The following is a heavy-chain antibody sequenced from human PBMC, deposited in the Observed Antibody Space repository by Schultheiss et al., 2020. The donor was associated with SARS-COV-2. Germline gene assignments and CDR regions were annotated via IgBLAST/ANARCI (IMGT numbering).Heavy chain of an antibody. CDR2: VSWNGSRT. CDR3: ARDLVQIWFNIGTFDM. J-gene: IGHJ3*02. V-gene: IGHV3-19*01. D-gene: IGHD5-18*01. Sequence: GGSLRLSCAASGFTFSNYGMHWVRQAPGKGLEWVSGVSWNGSRTHYADSVKGRFTISRDNSKNTLYLQMNTLRVEDTAMYYCARDLVQIWFNIGTFDMWGQGTMVTVSS. CDR1: GFTFSNYG.